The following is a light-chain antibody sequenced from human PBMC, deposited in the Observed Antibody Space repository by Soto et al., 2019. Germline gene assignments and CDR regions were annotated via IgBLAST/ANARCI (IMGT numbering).Light chain of an antibody. CDR1: SSDVGGYNY. CDR2: DVS. Sequence: QSALTQPASVSGSPGQSITISCTGTSSDVGGYNYVSWYQQHPGKAPKLMIYDVSNRPSGVSNRFSGSKSGNTASLTISGLQAEDEADYYCSSYTSSSIVFGGGPKLPAL. J-gene: IGLJ2*01. CDR3: SSYTSSSIV. V-gene: IGLV2-14*01.